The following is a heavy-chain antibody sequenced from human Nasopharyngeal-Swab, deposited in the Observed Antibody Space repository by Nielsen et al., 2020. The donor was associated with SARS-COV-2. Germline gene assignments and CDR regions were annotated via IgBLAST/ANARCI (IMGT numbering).Heavy chain of an antibody. Sequence: SETLSLTCAVYGGSFSGYYWSWIRQPPGKGLEWIGEINHSGSTNYNPSLKSRVTISVDTSKNQFSLKLSSVTAADTAVFYFARGIARRWLVNWFDPWGQGTLVTVSS. CDR3: ARGIARRWLVNWFDP. J-gene: IGHJ5*02. CDR2: INHSGST. CDR1: GGSFSGYY. V-gene: IGHV4-34*01. D-gene: IGHD6-19*01.